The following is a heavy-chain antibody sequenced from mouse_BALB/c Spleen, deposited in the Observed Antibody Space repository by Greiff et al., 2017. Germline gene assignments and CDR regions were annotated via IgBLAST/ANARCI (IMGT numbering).Heavy chain of an antibody. CDR2: IYPGNSDT. Sequence: EVQLQQSGAELVKPGASVKLSCTASGFNIKDTYMHWVTQRPGQGLEWIGAIYPGNSDTSYNQKFKGKAKLTAVTSTSTAYMELSSLTNEDSAVYYCTSPDGAWFAYWGQGTLVTVSA. J-gene: IGHJ3*01. CDR1: GFNIKDTY. V-gene: IGHV1-5*01. CDR3: TSPDGAWFAY.